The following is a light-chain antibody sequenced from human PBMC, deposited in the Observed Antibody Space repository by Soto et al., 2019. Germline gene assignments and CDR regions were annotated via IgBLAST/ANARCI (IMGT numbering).Light chain of an antibody. J-gene: IGLJ3*02. Sequence: QAVVTQPPSASGTPGQRVTITGSGSSSNIGTNAVNWCQQLPGTAPRLLIYSNDQRPPGVPDRFSGSKSGTSASLGISGLQSEDEADYFCAVWDDSLNGWVFGGGTKLTLL. CDR2: SND. CDR3: AVWDDSLNGWV. CDR1: SSNIGTNA. V-gene: IGLV1-44*01.